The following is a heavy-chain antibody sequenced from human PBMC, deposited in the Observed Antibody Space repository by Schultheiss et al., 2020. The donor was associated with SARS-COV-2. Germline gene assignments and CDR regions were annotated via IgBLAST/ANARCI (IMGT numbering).Heavy chain of an antibody. J-gene: IGHJ4*02. CDR3: ARVSFLTSSTWSPAFDY. V-gene: IGHV3-21*01. CDR2: ISSSSSYI. CDR1: GFTVSSNY. Sequence: GGSLRLSCAASGFTVSSNYMSWVRQAPGKGLEWVSSISSSSSYIYYADSVKGRFTISRDNSKNTLYLQMNSLRPEDTAVYYCARVSFLTSSTWSPAFDYWGQGTLVTVSS. D-gene: IGHD6-13*01.